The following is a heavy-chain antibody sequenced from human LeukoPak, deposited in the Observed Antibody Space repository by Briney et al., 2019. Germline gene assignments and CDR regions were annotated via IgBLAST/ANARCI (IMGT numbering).Heavy chain of an antibody. V-gene: IGHV4-59*08. Sequence: SETLSLTGTVSGGSTSRFYWSWIGQPPGKELQWIGSIFYSGSTNYNPSLKSRVTISVDTSKNRFSLKLSSVTAADTAVYYCARQRFLEWYFDYWGQGTLVTVSS. CDR1: GGSTSRFY. J-gene: IGHJ4*02. CDR2: IFYSGST. D-gene: IGHD3-3*01. CDR3: ARQRFLEWYFDY.